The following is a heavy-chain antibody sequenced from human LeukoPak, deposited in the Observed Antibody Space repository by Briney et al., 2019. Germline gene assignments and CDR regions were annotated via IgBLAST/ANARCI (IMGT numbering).Heavy chain of an antibody. CDR1: GGSFSGYY. J-gene: IGHJ3*02. Sequence: SETLSLTCAVYGGSFSGYYWSWIRQPPGKGLEWIGEINHSGSTNYNPSLKGRVTISVDTSKNQFSLKLSSVTAADTAVYYCARGRGYCSGGSCRYRVTGDYAFDIWGQGTMVTVSS. CDR3: ARGRGYCSGGSCRYRVTGDYAFDI. V-gene: IGHV4-34*01. CDR2: INHSGST. D-gene: IGHD2-15*01.